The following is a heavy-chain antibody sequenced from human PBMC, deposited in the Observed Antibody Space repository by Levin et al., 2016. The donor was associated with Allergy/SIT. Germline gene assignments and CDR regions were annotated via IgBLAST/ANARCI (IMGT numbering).Heavy chain of an antibody. V-gene: IGHV1-46*01. J-gene: IGHJ3*02. D-gene: IGHD5-18*01. CDR2: INPSGGST. Sequence: WVRQAPGQGLEWMGIINPSGGSTSYAQKFQGRVTMTRDTSTSTVYMELSSLRSEDTAVYYCAKPTTPYSYGYYAFDIWGQGTMVTVSS. CDR3: AKPTTPYSYGYYAFDI.